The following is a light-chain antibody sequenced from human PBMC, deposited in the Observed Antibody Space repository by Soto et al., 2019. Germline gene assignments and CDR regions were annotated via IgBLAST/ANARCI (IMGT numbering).Light chain of an antibody. J-gene: IGLJ1*01. CDR3: SSYTSSSTFYV. CDR2: DVS. Sequence: QSVLTQPPSVSGSPGQSVTISCTGTSSDVGSYNYVSWYQRHPGKAPKLMIYDVSNRPSGVSNRFSGSKSGNTASLTISGLQAEDEADYYCSSYTSSSTFYVFGTGTKVTV. CDR1: SSDVGSYNY. V-gene: IGLV2-14*01.